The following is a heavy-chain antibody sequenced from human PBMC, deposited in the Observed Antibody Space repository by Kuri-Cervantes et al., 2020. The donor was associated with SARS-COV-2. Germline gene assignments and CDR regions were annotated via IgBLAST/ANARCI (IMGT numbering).Heavy chain of an antibody. CDR3: ASRRAGAAAGIWGWFDP. CDR1: GFTFSSYS. D-gene: IGHD6-13*01. Sequence: AGSLSLPCADSGFTFSSYSRTWVRPAPGKGLACISYISSSSSTIYYADSVRGRFTISRDNAKNSLYLKMNSLRAEDTAVYYCASRRAGAAAGIWGWFDPWGQGPLVTVSS. J-gene: IGHJ5*02. CDR2: ISSSSSTI. V-gene: IGHV3-48*01.